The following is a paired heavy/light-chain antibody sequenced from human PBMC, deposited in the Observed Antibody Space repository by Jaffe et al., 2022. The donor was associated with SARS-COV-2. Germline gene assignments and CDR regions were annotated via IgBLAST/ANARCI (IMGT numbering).Light chain of an antibody. CDR3: CSFAGTYTFL. CDR1: SSDVGGYDY. V-gene: IGLV2-11*01. J-gene: IGLJ2*01. CDR2: DVT. Sequence: QSALTQPRSVSGSPGESVTISCTGTSSDVGGYDYVSWYQQHPGKAPKLIIYDVTKRPSGVPDRFSGSKFGKFGNTASLTISGLLAEDEADYYCCSFAGTYTFLFGGGTKLTVL.
Heavy chain of an antibody. J-gene: IGHJ6*02. Sequence: EVQLVQSGAEVKEPGESLRISCRGSGYSFTDYWINWVRHVPGKGLEWMGRIDSSDSYTNYSPSFQGHVTISTDKSISTAYLQWSGLKASDTAMYFCVRSPKYYYGLDVWGQGTTVTVS. V-gene: IGHV5-10-1*03. CDR1: GYSFTDYW. CDR2: IDSSDSYT. D-gene: IGHD6-6*01. CDR3: VRSPKYYYGLDV.